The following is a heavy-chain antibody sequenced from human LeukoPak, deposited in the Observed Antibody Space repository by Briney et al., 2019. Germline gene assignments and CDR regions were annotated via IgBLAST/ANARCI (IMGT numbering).Heavy chain of an antibody. Sequence: SETLSLTCTVSGGSFSSGSYSWGWLRQPPGTGLEWIGCMYYSGSANYNPSLKSRVTMSVDTSKNQFSLKLTSVAAADTAVYYCARDASGSYFHYWGQGTLVTVSS. D-gene: IGHD3-10*01. CDR2: MYYSGSA. CDR1: GGSFSSGSYS. V-gene: IGHV4-61*01. J-gene: IGHJ4*02. CDR3: ARDASGSYFHY.